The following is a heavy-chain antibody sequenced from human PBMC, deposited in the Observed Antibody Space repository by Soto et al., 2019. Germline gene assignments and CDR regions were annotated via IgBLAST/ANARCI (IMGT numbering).Heavy chain of an antibody. D-gene: IGHD3-22*01. CDR2: ISYDGSNK. Sequence: GGSLRLSCAASGFTFSSYGMHWVRQAPGKGLEWVAVISYDGSNKYYADSVKGRFTISRDNSKNTLYLQMNSLRAEDTAVYYCAKARNSSGYVSTENHYYGMDVWGQGTTVTVSS. J-gene: IGHJ6*02. CDR3: AKARNSSGYVSTENHYYGMDV. V-gene: IGHV3-30*18. CDR1: GFTFSSYG.